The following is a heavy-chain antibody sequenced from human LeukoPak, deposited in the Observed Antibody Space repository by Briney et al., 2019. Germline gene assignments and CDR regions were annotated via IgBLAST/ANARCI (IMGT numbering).Heavy chain of an antibody. J-gene: IGHJ5*02. CDR1: GGSFSGYY. D-gene: IGHD3-16*02. V-gene: IGHV4-34*01. CDR2: INHSGST. CDR3: ARDLIYDYVWGSHRYAWFDP. Sequence: SETLSLTCAVYGGSFSGYYWSWIGQPPGKGLEWIGEINHSGSTNYNPSLKSRVTISVDTSKNQFSLKLSSVTAADTAVYYCARDLIYDYVWGSHRYAWFDPWGQGTLVTVSS.